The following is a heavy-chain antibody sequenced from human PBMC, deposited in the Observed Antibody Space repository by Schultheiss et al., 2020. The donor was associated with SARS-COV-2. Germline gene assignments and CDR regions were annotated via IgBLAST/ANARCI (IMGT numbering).Heavy chain of an antibody. V-gene: IGHV3-7*01. CDR3: ASGPRSSSSWFDP. CDR1: GFTFSSFW. J-gene: IGHJ5*02. Sequence: GGSLRLSCAASGFTFSSFWMNWVRQAPGKGLEWVANIKQDGSEKNYVDSVKGRFTISRDNAKNSLYLQMNSLRVEDTAVYYCASGPRSSSSWFDPWGQGTLVTVSS. CDR2: IKQDGSEK. D-gene: IGHD6-6*01.